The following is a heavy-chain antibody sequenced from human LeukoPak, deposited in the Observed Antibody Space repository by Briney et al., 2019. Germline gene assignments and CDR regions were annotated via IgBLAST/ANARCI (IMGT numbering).Heavy chain of an antibody. CDR1: GGSISSGSYY. J-gene: IGHJ5*02. CDR2: IYTSGST. CDR3: ARAEGGYYDSSGDYWFDP. V-gene: IGHV4-61*02. D-gene: IGHD3-22*01. Sequence: SQTLSLTCTASGGSISSGSYYWSWIRQPAGKGLEWIGRIYTSGSTNYNPSLKSRVAISVDTSKNQFSLKLSSVTAADTAVYYCARAEGGYYDSSGDYWFDPWGQGTLVTVSS.